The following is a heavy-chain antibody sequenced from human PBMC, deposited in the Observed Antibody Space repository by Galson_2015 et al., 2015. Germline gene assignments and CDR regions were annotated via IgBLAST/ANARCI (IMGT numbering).Heavy chain of an antibody. CDR2: IKQDGSEK. CDR1: GFTFSSYW. Sequence: SLRLSCAASGFTFSSYWMSWVRQAPGKGLEWVANIKQDGSEKYYVDSVKGRFTISRDNAKNSLYLQMNSLRAEDTAVYYCARVGSGYYYYFDYWVQGTLVTVSS. V-gene: IGHV3-7*03. J-gene: IGHJ4*02. CDR3: ARVGSGYYYYFDY. D-gene: IGHD3-22*01.